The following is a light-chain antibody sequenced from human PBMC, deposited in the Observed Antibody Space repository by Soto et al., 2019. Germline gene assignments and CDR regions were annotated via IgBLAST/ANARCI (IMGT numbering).Light chain of an antibody. CDR2: GAS. V-gene: IGKV3-15*01. CDR1: QSVSSN. J-gene: IGKJ1*01. Sequence: EVVMTQSAATLAGSQGGGATLSCRASQSVSSNLAWYQQKPGQAPRALIYGASSRATGIPARFSGSGSETEFTLTISSLQSEDFAVYYCQQYNNWPRGTFGQGTKVDIK. CDR3: QQYNNWPRGT.